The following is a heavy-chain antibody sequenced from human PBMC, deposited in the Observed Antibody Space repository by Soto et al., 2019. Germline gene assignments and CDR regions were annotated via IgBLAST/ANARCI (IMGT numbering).Heavy chain of an antibody. J-gene: IGHJ3*02. CDR1: GGTFSSYT. V-gene: IGHV1-69*02. CDR2: IIPILGIA. CDR3: ARTYCGGDCYYPHLPNDAFDI. Sequence: QVQLVQSGAEVKKPGSSVKVSCKASGGTFSSYTISWVRQAPGQGLEWMGRIIPILGIANYAQKFQGRVTITADKSTSTAYMELSSLRSEDTAVYYCARTYCGGDCYYPHLPNDAFDIWGQGTMVTVSS. D-gene: IGHD2-21*02.